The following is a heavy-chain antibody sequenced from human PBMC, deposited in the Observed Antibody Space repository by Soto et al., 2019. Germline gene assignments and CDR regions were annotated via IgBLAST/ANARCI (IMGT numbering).Heavy chain of an antibody. CDR3: CRGIVVVPPHFDY. J-gene: IGHJ4*02. D-gene: IGHD2-2*01. V-gene: IGHV3-23*01. Sequence: EVQLLESGGGLVQPGGSLRLSCAASGFTFSSYAMSWVRQAPGKGLEWVSAISGSGGSTYYADSVKGRFTISRDNSKNTLYLQMNSLRAEDTAVYYCCRGIVVVPPHFDYWGQGTLVTVSS. CDR2: ISGSGGST. CDR1: GFTFSSYA.